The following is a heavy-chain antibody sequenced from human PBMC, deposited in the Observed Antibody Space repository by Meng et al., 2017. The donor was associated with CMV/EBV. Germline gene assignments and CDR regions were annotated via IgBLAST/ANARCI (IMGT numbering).Heavy chain of an antibody. CDR1: GSTFTGYY. Sequence: QVQLGQSGSEVTKPGASVKVSCKASGSTFTGYYMHWVGQAPGQGLEWMGWINPNSGGTNYAQKFQGRVTMTRDTSISTAYMELSRLRSDDTAVYYCARVQVRGEMATPAGYWGQGTLVTVSS. CDR3: ARVQVRGEMATPAGY. CDR2: INPNSGGT. J-gene: IGHJ4*02. D-gene: IGHD5-24*01. V-gene: IGHV1-2*02.